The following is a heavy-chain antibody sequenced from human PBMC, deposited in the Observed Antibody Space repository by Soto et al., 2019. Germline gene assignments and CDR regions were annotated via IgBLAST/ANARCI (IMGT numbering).Heavy chain of an antibody. J-gene: IGHJ5*01. D-gene: IGHD6-13*01. Sequence: PSETLSLTCTVSGGSISNYYWTWIRQSAGKGLEWIGRIYSSGSTNYNPSLKSRVTMSVDTSKNQFSLKLRSVTAADTALYYCARQTTYSSSWYDYWGHGTRGTVS. CDR2: IYSSGST. CDR3: ARQTTYSSSWYDY. V-gene: IGHV4-4*07. CDR1: GGSISNYY.